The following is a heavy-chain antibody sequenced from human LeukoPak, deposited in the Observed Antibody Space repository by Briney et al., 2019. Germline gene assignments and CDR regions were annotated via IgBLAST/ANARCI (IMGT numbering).Heavy chain of an antibody. Sequence: GGSLRLSCAASGFTVSSNYMSWVRQAPGKGLEWVSAISGSGGSTYYADSVKGRFTISRDNSKNTLYLQMNSLRAEDTAVYYCARDRRFWGSNWFDPWGQGTLVTVSS. CDR3: ARDRRFWGSNWFDP. J-gene: IGHJ5*02. V-gene: IGHV3-23*01. CDR2: ISGSGGST. CDR1: GFTVSSNY. D-gene: IGHD3-16*01.